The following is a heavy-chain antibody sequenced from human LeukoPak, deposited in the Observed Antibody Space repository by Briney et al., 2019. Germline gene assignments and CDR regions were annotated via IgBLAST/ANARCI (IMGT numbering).Heavy chain of an antibody. CDR3: ARVLRDYLEAFDM. CDR1: GFIFSSYS. J-gene: IGHJ3*02. Sequence: GGSLRLSCAASGFIFSSYSMNWVRQAPGKGLEWLSYISNSSSLIYYADSVKGRFTISRDNAENSLHLQMNSLRAEDTAVYYCARVLRDYLEAFDMWGQGTMVTVSS. V-gene: IGHV3-48*04. CDR2: ISNSSSLI. D-gene: IGHD4-11*01.